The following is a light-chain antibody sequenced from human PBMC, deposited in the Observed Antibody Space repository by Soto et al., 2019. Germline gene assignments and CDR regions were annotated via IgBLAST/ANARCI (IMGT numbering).Light chain of an antibody. CDR1: QNISGSY. J-gene: IGKJ1*01. CDR3: QQYVHWPPGA. CDR2: GAS. V-gene: IGKV3D-7*01. Sequence: EIVMTQSPATLSLSPGERATLSCRASQNISGSYLAWYQQKPGQAPRLLIYGASSRATGIPDRFSGSGSGTDFTLTISSLQSEDSAVYYCQQYVHWPPGAFGQGTKVDIK.